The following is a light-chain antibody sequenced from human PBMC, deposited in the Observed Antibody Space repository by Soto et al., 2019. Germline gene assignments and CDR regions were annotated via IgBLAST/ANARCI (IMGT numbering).Light chain of an antibody. CDR3: CSRAGLNNFWV. V-gene: IGLV2-8*01. CDR2: EVT. J-gene: IGLJ3*02. CDR1: SSDVGRYNY. Sequence: QSSLTQPPSASGSPGQSVTITFTGTSSDVGRYNYVSWYQHHPGKAPKLMIYEVTKRPSVVPDRFSGSKSGNTASLTVSGLQADDGAEYFRCSRAGLNNFWVFGGGTKLTVL.